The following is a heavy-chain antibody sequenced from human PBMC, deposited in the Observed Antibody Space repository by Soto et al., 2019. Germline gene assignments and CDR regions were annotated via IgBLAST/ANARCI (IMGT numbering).Heavy chain of an antibody. CDR1: GGYISSSNW. V-gene: IGHV4-4*02. CDR2: IYHSGST. Sequence: SETLSLTCAVSGGYISSSNWWSWVRQPPGKGLEWIGEIYHSGSTNYNPSLKSRVTISVDKSKNQFSLKLSSVTAADTAVYYCARDAFLGYDSSGYSDYWGQGTLVTVSS. CDR3: ARDAFLGYDSSGYSDY. D-gene: IGHD3-22*01. J-gene: IGHJ4*02.